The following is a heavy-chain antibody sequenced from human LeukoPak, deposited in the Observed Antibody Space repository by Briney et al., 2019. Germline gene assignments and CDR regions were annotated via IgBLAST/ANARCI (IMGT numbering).Heavy chain of an antibody. J-gene: IGHJ3*02. D-gene: IGHD6-13*01. CDR3: ARARTLSSSWYDAFDI. Sequence: SETLSLTCAVYGGSFSGYYWSWIRQPPGKGLEWIGEINRSGSTNYNPSLKSRVTISVDTSKNQFSLKLSSVTAADTAVYYCARARTLSSSWYDAFDIWGQGTMVTVSS. CDR1: GGSFSGYY. CDR2: INRSGST. V-gene: IGHV4-34*01.